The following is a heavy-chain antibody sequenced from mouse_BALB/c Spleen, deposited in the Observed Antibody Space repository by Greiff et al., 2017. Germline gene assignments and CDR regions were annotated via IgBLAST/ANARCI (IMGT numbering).Heavy chain of an antibody. V-gene: IGHV5-12-1*01. J-gene: IGHJ4*01. CDR3: ARHLLWLYAMDY. D-gene: IGHD2-9*01. CDR1: GFAFSSYD. Sequence: EVKLVESGGGLVKPGGSLKLSCAASGFAFSSYDMSWVRQTPEKRLEWVAYISSGGGSTYYPDTVKGRFTISRDNAKNTLYLQMSSLKSEDTAMYYCARHLLWLYAMDYWGQGTSVTVSS. CDR2: ISSGGGST.